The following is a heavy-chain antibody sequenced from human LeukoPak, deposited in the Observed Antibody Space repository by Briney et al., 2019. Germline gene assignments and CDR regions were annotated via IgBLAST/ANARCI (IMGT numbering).Heavy chain of an antibody. V-gene: IGHV4-30-2*01. CDR2: IYHSGST. Sequence: ASETLSLTCAVSGGSISSGGYSWSWIRRPPGKGLEWIGYIYHSGSTYYNPSLKSRVTISVDRSKNQFSLKLSSVTAADTAVYYCARGGRASYNWFDPWGQGTLVTVSS. D-gene: IGHD3-16*01. CDR3: ARGGRASYNWFDP. J-gene: IGHJ5*02. CDR1: GGSISSGGYS.